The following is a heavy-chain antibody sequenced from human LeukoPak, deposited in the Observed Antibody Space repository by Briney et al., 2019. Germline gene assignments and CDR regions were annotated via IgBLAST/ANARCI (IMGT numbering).Heavy chain of an antibody. CDR1: GFAFSSSD. Sequence: HSGGSLRLSCAASGFAFSSSDIHWVRQAPCKGLEWVSFIRFDGSDENYAASVRGRFTISRDNSQNTLYLQMNSLRTEDTAVYYCAKAPLFDYWGQGTLVNVSP. CDR3: AKAPLFDY. V-gene: IGHV3-30*02. CDR2: IRFDGSDE. J-gene: IGHJ4*02.